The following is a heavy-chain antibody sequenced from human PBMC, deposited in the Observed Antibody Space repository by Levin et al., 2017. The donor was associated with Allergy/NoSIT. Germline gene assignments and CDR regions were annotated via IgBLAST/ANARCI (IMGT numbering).Heavy chain of an antibody. CDR2: INTNTGNP. CDR3: ARVIISGNNYFDY. CDR1: GYTFTTYA. Sequence: ASVKVSCRASGYTFTTYAMNWVRQAPGQGLEWMGWINTNTGNPTYAQGFTGRFVFSLDTSVSTAYLQISSLKAEDTAVYYCARVIISGNNYFDYWGQGTLVTVSS. D-gene: IGHD3-10*01. V-gene: IGHV7-4-1*02. J-gene: IGHJ4*02.